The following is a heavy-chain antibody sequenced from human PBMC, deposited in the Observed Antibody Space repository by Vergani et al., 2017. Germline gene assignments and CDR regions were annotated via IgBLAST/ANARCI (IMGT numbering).Heavy chain of an antibody. Sequence: QVQLVQSGAEVKKPGSSVKVSCKASGGTFSSYAISWVRQAPGQGLEWMGGIIPIFGTANYAQKFQGRVTFTADESTSTAYMELSSLRSEDTAVYYCARGRNCSSTSCYVFPRVFNWFDPWGQGTLVTVSS. CDR2: IIPIFGTA. D-gene: IGHD2-2*01. V-gene: IGHV1-69*01. CDR1: GGTFSSYA. J-gene: IGHJ5*02. CDR3: ARGRNCSSTSCYVFPRVFNWFDP.